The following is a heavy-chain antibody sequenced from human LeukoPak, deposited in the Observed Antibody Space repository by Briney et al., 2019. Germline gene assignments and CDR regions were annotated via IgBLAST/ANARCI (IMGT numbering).Heavy chain of an antibody. Sequence: SETLSLTCIVSGGSINSYYWSWIRQPPGKGLEWIGHINYSGGTKYNPSLKSRVTISVDTPKNQFSLKMNSVTAADTAVYYCARLASSGWSHCDYWGQGTLVTVSS. J-gene: IGHJ4*02. CDR2: INYSGGT. D-gene: IGHD6-19*01. CDR3: ARLASSGWSHCDY. V-gene: IGHV4-59*08. CDR1: GGSINSYY.